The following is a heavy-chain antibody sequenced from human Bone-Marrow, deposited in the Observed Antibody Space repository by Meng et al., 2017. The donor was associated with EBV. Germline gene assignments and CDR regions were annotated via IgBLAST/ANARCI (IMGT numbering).Heavy chain of an antibody. D-gene: IGHD2-21*01. Sequence: QITLKESVPTLVQPTQTLTLTCTFSGFSLSTPGVGVGWIRQPPGEALEWLAVIYWDDDKRYSPSLKSRLTITKDTSKQQVVLTMTNMDPVDTATYYCAHRRDYSYFDYWGQGTLVTVSS. CDR1: GFSLSTPGVG. V-gene: IGHV2-5*02. J-gene: IGHJ4*02. CDR2: IYWDDDK. CDR3: AHRRDYSYFDY.